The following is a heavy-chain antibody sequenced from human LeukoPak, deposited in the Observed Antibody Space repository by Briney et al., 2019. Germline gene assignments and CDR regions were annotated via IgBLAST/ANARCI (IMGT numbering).Heavy chain of an antibody. V-gene: IGHV4-61*02. CDR2: VYTSGST. D-gene: IGHD2-15*01. J-gene: IGHJ6*03. CDR1: GGSISSGSYY. Sequence: SQTLSLTCTVSGGSISSGSYYWSWIRQPAGKGLEWIGRVYTSGSTNYNPSLKSRVTISVDTSKNQFSLKLSSVTAADTAVYYCATQSATYYYYYMDVWGKGTTVTVSS. CDR3: ATQSATYYYYYMDV.